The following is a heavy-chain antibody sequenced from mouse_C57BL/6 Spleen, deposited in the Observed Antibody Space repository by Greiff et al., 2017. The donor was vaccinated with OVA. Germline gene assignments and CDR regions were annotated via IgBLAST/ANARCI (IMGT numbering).Heavy chain of an antibody. V-gene: IGHV10-1*01. J-gene: IGHJ2*01. CDR1: GFSFNTYA. CDR3: VRQGSPGYFDY. D-gene: IGHD1-1*01. Sequence: EVQGVESGGGLVQPKGSLKLSCAASGFSFNTYAMNWVRQAPGKGLEWVARIRSKSNNYATYYADSVKDRFTISRDDSESMLYLQMNNLKTEDTAMYYCVRQGSPGYFDYWGQGTTLTVSS. CDR2: IRSKSNNYAT.